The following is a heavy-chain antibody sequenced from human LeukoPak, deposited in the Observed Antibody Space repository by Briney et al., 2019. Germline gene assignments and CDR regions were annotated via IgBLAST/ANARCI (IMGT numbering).Heavy chain of an antibody. Sequence: GGSLRLSCAASGFTFRNAWMSWVRQAPGKGLEWVGRIKSKTDGGTTDYAAPVKGRFTISRDDSKNTLFAQMNSLKTEGTAVYFCTTDPSPYNSSWNNGHWGQGTLVTVSS. CDR1: GFTFRNAW. D-gene: IGHD1/OR15-1a*01. J-gene: IGHJ4*02. CDR3: TTDPSPYNSSWNNGH. V-gene: IGHV3-15*01. CDR2: IKSKTDGGTT.